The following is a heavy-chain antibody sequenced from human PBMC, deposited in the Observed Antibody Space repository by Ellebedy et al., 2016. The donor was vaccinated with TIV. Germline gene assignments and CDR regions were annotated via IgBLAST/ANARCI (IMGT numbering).Heavy chain of an antibody. CDR3: ARDCITTSCHVGLSFGMDV. Sequence: AASVKVSCKASGFTFTTYYIHWVRQAPGQGLEWMGLIDPSGGSTNYAQRFQGRVTMTRDTSTSTLYMELSSLRSEDTAVYYCARDCITTSCHVGLSFGMDVWGQGTTVTVSS. D-gene: IGHD2-2*01. CDR2: IDPSGGST. J-gene: IGHJ6*02. CDR1: GFTFTTYY. V-gene: IGHV1-46*01.